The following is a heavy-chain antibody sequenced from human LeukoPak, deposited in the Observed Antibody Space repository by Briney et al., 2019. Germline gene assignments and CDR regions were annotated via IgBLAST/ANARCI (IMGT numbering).Heavy chain of an antibody. V-gene: IGHV4-30-2*01. Sequence: SETLSLTCAVSGGSISSGGYSWSWIRQPPGKGLEWIGYIYHSGSTYYNPSLKSRVTISVDRSKNQFSLKLSSVTAADTAVYYCARQVVVTANFDYWGQGTLVTVSS. CDR1: GGSISSGGYS. J-gene: IGHJ4*02. CDR3: ARQVVVTANFDY. CDR2: IYHSGST. D-gene: IGHD2-21*02.